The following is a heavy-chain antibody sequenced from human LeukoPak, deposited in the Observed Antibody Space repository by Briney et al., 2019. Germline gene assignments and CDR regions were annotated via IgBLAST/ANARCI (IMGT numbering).Heavy chain of an antibody. CDR2: IYSGGST. D-gene: IGHD2-15*01. CDR3: ASSLLGYCSGGSCYSGIGWFDP. Sequence: GGSLRLSCAASGFTVSSNYMSWVRQAPGKGLEWVSVIYSGGSTYYADSVKGRFTISRDNSKNTLYLQMNSLRAEDTAVYYCASSLLGYCSGGSCYSGIGWFDPWGQGTLVTVSS. CDR1: GFTVSSNY. J-gene: IGHJ5*02. V-gene: IGHV3-66*01.